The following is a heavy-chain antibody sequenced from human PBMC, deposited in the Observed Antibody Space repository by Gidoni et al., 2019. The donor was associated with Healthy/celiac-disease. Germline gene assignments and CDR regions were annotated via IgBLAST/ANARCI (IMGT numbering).Heavy chain of an antibody. CDR2: IYYSGST. J-gene: IGHJ3*02. D-gene: IGHD5-12*01. CDR3: AREEEMATMGAFDI. CDR1: GGSISSGGYY. V-gene: IGHV4-31*03. Sequence: QVQLQESGPGLVKPSQTLSLTCTVSGGSISSGGYYWSWIRQPPGKGLEWIGYIYYSGSTYYNPSLKSRVTISVDTSKNQFSPKLSSVTAADTAVYYCAREEEMATMGAFDIWGQGTMVTVSS.